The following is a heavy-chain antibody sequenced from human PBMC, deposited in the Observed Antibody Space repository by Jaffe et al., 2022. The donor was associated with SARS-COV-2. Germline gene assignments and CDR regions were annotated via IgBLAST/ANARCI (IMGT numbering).Heavy chain of an antibody. Sequence: EVQLLESGGGLVEPGGSLRLSCAASGFTFSSHAMGWVRQAPKKGLEWVSSLSGTGGSTYYANSVKGRFTISRDNSENTVFLQMNSLRADDTATYYCVRYRENYYDTSGYYYFDYWGRGTLVTVSS. J-gene: IGHJ4*02. CDR3: VRYRENYYDTSGYYYFDY. D-gene: IGHD3-22*01. CDR1: GFTFSSHA. CDR2: LSGTGGST. V-gene: IGHV3-23*01.